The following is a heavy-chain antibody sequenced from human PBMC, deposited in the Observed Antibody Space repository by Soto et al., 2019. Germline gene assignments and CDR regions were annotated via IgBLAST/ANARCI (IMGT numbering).Heavy chain of an antibody. J-gene: IGHJ6*02. CDR1: SGSIDNVYW. CDR2: TSHDGVT. CDR3: ARHSPPFFYGSGPWDV. V-gene: IGHV4-4*02. D-gene: IGHD3-10*01. Sequence: SETLSLTCAVSSGSIDNVYWWSWVRQSPGKGLEWIGETSHDGVTNYNPSLKSRVTISVDTSKNQFSLKLSSLSAADTAVYYCARHSPPFFYGSGPWDVWGQGTTVTVS.